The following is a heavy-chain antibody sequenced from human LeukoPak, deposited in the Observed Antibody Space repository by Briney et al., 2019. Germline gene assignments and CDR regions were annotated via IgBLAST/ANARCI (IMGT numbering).Heavy chain of an antibody. J-gene: IGHJ4*02. V-gene: IGHV3-43D*03. CDR3: ARLHYTDSPLGPYYFDY. Sequence: PGGSLRLSCAASGFTFDDYAMHWVRQAPGKGLEWVSLISWDGGSTYYVDSVKGRFTISRDNSKNSLYLQMNSLRAEDTAIYYCARLHYTDSPLGPYYFDYWGQGTLVTVSS. CDR2: ISWDGGST. D-gene: IGHD2-2*02. CDR1: GFTFDDYA.